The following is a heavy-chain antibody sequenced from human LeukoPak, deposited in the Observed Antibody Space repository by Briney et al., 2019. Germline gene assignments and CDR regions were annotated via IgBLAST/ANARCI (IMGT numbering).Heavy chain of an antibody. Sequence: PSETLSLTCTVSGGSIRSYYWSWIRQPPGKGLEWIGEINHSGSTNYNPSLKSRVTISVDTSKNQFSLKLSSVTAADTAVYYCAGVSSGHFDYWGQGTLVTVSS. CDR2: INHSGST. J-gene: IGHJ4*02. CDR1: GGSIRSYY. D-gene: IGHD3-22*01. CDR3: AGVSSGHFDY. V-gene: IGHV4-34*01.